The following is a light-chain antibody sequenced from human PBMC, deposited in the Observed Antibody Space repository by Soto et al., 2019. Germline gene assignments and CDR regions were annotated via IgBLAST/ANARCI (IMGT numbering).Light chain of an antibody. CDR3: QKYNSAPQT. CDR1: QGISNY. Sequence: DIQMTQSPSSLSASVGDRVTITCRASQGISNYLAWYQQKPGKVPKLLMYGASTLQSGVPSRFSGSGPGTEFTLIISSLQPEDVATYYCQKYNSAPQTFGPGTKVDIK. V-gene: IGKV1-27*01. J-gene: IGKJ3*01. CDR2: GAS.